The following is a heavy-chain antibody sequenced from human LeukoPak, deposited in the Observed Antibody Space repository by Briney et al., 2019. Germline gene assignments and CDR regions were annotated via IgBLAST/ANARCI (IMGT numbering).Heavy chain of an antibody. V-gene: IGHV4-59*01. D-gene: IGHD3-3*01. J-gene: IGHJ4*01. CDR2: VFYSGDT. Sequence: SETLSLTCTVSVGYISSYYWSWIRQSPGKGLEWIGNVFYSGDTNYNPSLKSRVTMSINTTNNHFSLHLTSVTAADTAVYFCASGTVSGVITPYSFHHWGHGTLVTVSS. CDR3: ASGTVSGVITPYSFHH. CDR1: VGYISSYY.